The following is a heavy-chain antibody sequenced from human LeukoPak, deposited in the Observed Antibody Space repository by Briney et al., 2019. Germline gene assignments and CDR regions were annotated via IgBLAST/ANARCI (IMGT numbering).Heavy chain of an antibody. CDR3: ARGIAARPTHFDY. J-gene: IGHJ4*02. V-gene: IGHV1-2*02. CDR2: INPNSGGT. CDR1: GYTFTGYY. Sequence: ASVKVSCKASGYTFTGYYMHWVRQAPGQGLEWMGWINPNSGGTNYAQEFQGRVTMTRDTSISTAYMELSRLRSDDTAVYYCARGIAARPTHFDYWGQGTLVTVSS. D-gene: IGHD6-6*01.